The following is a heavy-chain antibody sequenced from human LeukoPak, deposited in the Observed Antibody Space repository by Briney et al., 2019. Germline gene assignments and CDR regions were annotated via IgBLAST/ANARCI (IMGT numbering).Heavy chain of an antibody. CDR3: ARDSTNYGGNLFGY. CDR2: IHAGGGST. J-gene: IGHJ4*02. V-gene: IGHV3-23*01. CDR1: GFTFTDHA. Sequence: GGSLRLSCAASGFTFTDHAMSWVRQTPDKGLEWVSSIHAGGGSTLYADSMKGRFTISRDNSKNTLFLQMNSLRAEDTAVYYCARDSTNYGGNLFGYWGQGTLVTVSS. D-gene: IGHD4-23*01.